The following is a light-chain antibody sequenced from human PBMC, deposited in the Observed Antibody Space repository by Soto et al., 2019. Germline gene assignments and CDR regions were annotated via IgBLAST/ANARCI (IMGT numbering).Light chain of an antibody. CDR2: GAS. V-gene: IGKV3-20*01. CDR3: QYYGGSPPVWT. CDR1: QRIVSAY. J-gene: IGKJ1*01. Sequence: VLTQFPDTLSLSPRDIANLSTRASQRIVSAYLAWYQQTPGQAPRLLIHGASNRATGIPDRFSGSGSGTDFSLTISRLEPDDFAVYYCQYYGGSPPVWTFGQGTKVDIK.